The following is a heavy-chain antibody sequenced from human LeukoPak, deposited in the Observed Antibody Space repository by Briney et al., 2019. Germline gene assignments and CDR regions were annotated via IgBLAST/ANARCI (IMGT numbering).Heavy chain of an antibody. V-gene: IGHV3-21*01. Sequence: GGSLRLSCAASGFTFSSYSMNWVRQAPGKGLEWVSSISSSSSYIYYADSVKGRFTISRDNAKNSLYLQMNGLRAEDTAVYYCARDDSSGYYYQAFDYWGQGTLVTVSS. D-gene: IGHD3-22*01. J-gene: IGHJ4*02. CDR1: GFTFSSYS. CDR3: ARDDSSGYYYQAFDY. CDR2: ISSSSSYI.